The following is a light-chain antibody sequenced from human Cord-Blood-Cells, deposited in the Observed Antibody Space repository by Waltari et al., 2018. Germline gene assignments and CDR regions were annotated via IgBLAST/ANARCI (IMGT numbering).Light chain of an antibody. J-gene: IGLJ2*01. CDR1: SSDVGSYNL. CDR2: EGS. CDR3: CSYAGSSTPVV. Sequence: QSALTQPASVSGSPGQSLTISCTGTSSDVGSYNLVSWYQQHPGKAPKLMIYEGSKRPSGVSNRFSGSKSGNTASLTISGLQAEDEADYYCCSYAGSSTPVVFGGGTKLTVL. V-gene: IGLV2-23*01.